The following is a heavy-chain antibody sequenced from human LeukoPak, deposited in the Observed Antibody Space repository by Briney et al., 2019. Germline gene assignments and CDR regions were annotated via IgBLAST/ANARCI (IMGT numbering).Heavy chain of an antibody. Sequence: ASVKVSCKASGYTFTSYGISWVRQAPGQGLEWMGWISAYNGNTNYAQKLQGRVTMTTDTSTSTAYMELRSLRSDDTAVYYCARDYDFWSGPNWFDPWGQGTLVTVSS. CDR2: ISAYNGNT. D-gene: IGHD3-3*01. J-gene: IGHJ5*02. CDR1: GYTFTSYG. V-gene: IGHV1-18*01. CDR3: ARDYDFWSGPNWFDP.